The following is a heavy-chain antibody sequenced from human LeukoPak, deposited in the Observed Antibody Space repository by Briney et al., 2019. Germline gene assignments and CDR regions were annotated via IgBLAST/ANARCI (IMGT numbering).Heavy chain of an antibody. D-gene: IGHD2-15*01. CDR1: GFTFSSYD. CDR2: IGTAGDT. Sequence: GGSLRLSCAASGFTFSSYDMYWVRQATGKGLEWVSAIGTAGDTYYPGSVKGRFTISRENAKNSLYLQMNSLRVGDTAVYYCVRGPYCSGGSCCGHFDHWGQGTLVTASS. CDR3: VRGPYCSGGSCCGHFDH. J-gene: IGHJ4*02. V-gene: IGHV3-13*01.